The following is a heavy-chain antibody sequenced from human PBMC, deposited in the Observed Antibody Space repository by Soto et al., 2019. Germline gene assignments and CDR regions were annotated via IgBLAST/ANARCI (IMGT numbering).Heavy chain of an antibody. V-gene: IGHV1-69*13. CDR3: AKVRYSSPMGYYYGMDV. Sequence: GASLKVSCKASRVAFSKFIVTWVRQAPGLGLEWVGGIIPIFGTANYAQKFQGRVTITADESTSTSYMEVNNLRPEDTAVYYCAKVRYSSPMGYYYGMDVWGQGTTVTVSS. CDR1: RVAFSKFI. D-gene: IGHD6-19*01. J-gene: IGHJ6*02. CDR2: IIPIFGTA.